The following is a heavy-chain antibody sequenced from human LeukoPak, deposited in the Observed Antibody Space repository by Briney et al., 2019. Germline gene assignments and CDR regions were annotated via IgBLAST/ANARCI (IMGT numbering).Heavy chain of an antibody. CDR2: IIPIFGTA. CDR1: GYTFSSYD. CDR3: ARGGTNWNYHHYYGMDV. J-gene: IGHJ6*02. Sequence: SVTVSCTASGYTFSSYDTNWVRQATGQGLEWMGGIIPIFGTANYAQKFQGRVTITADESTSTAYMELSSLRSEDTAVYYCARGGTNWNYHHYYGMDVWGQGTTVTVSS. V-gene: IGHV1-69*13. D-gene: IGHD1-1*01.